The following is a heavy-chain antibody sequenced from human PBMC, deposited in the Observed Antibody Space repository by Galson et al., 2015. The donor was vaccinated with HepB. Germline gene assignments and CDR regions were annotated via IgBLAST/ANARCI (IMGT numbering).Heavy chain of an antibody. J-gene: IGHJ6*02. D-gene: IGHD6-13*01. CDR2: ISWNSGSI. V-gene: IGHV3-9*01. CDR3: AKVYTSSWYYYGMDV. CDR1: GFTFDDYA. Sequence: SLRLSCAASGFTFDDYAIHWVRHAPGKGLEWVSGISWNSGSIGYEDSVKGRFTISRDNAKNSLYLQMNSLRPEDTALYYCAKVYTSSWYYYGMDVWGQGTTVTVSS.